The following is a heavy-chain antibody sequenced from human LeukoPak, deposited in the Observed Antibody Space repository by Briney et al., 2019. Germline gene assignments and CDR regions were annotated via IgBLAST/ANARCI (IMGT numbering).Heavy chain of an antibody. Sequence: SETLSLTCAVSGYSISSGYYWGWIRQPPGKGLEWIGSIYHSGSTYYNPSLKSRVTISVDTSKNQFSLKLSSVTAANTAVYYCARVCYDILTGYHDYWGQGTLVTVSS. D-gene: IGHD3-9*01. CDR2: IYHSGST. V-gene: IGHV4-38-2*01. J-gene: IGHJ4*02. CDR3: ARVCYDILTGYHDY. CDR1: GYSISSGYY.